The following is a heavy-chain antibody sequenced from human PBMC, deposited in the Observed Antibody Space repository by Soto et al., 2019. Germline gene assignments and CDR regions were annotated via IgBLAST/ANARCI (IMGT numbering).Heavy chain of an antibody. CDR2: INPGNGDT. D-gene: IGHD2-2*01. Sequence: ASVKVSCKTSGYSFTKYGLHWVRQAPGQRLEWMGWINPGNGDTKYSQKFQGRVTITRDTSATTAYMELSSLRSEDSAVFYCARTDCSSTSCYNYYYYGMDVWGQGTTVTVSS. CDR3: ARTDCSSTSCYNYYYYGMDV. CDR1: GYSFTKYG. V-gene: IGHV1-3*01. J-gene: IGHJ6*02.